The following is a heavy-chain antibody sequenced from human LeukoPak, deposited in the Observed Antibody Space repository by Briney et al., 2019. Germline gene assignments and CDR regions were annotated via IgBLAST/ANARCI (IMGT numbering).Heavy chain of an antibody. Sequence: ASVKVSCKASGYTFTGYYMHWVRQALGQGLEWMGWINPNSGGTNYAQKFQGRVTMTRDTSISTAYMELSRLRSDDTAAYYCARDRDDSSGYYRETLFDYWGQGTLVTVSS. V-gene: IGHV1-2*02. J-gene: IGHJ4*02. CDR2: INPNSGGT. D-gene: IGHD3-22*01. CDR1: GYTFTGYY. CDR3: ARDRDDSSGYYRETLFDY.